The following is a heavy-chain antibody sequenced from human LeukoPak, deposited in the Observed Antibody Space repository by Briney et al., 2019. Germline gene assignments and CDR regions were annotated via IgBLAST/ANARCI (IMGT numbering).Heavy chain of an antibody. CDR3: AKDPTVDY. CDR1: GFTFEDYG. V-gene: IGHV3-20*04. J-gene: IGHJ4*02. CDR2: ISWGGGST. D-gene: IGHD4-17*01. Sequence: GGSLRLSCAASGFTFEDYGMSWVRQAPGKGLEWVSGISWGGGSTGSADSVKGRFTISRDIAKNSLYLQMNSLRAEDTAVYYCAKDPTVDYWGQGTLVTVSS.